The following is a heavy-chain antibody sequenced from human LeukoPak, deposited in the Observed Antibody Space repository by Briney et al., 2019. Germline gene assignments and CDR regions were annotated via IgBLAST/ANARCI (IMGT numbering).Heavy chain of an antibody. Sequence: ASVKVSCKVCGYTLTELSMHWVRQAPGKGLEWMGGFDSEDGETIYAQKFQGRVTMTEDTSTDTAYMELSSLRSEDTAAYYCATYYYDSSGYRHFDWYFDLWGRGTLVTVSS. V-gene: IGHV1-24*01. D-gene: IGHD3-22*01. J-gene: IGHJ2*01. CDR3: ATYYYDSSGYRHFDWYFDL. CDR1: GYTLTELS. CDR2: FDSEDGET.